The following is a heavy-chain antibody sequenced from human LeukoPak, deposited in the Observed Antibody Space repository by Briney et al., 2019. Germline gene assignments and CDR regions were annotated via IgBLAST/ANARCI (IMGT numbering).Heavy chain of an antibody. J-gene: IGHJ4*02. D-gene: IGHD2-15*01. Sequence: GGSLRLSCAASGFTFSSYWMHWVRQAPGKGLVWVSRINSDGSSTSYADSVKGRFTISRDNAKNTLYLQMNSLRAEDAAVYYCARGPGYCSGGSCYKDFDYWGQGTLVTVSS. CDR3: ARGPGYCSGGSCYKDFDY. CDR1: GFTFSSYW. V-gene: IGHV3-74*01. CDR2: INSDGSST.